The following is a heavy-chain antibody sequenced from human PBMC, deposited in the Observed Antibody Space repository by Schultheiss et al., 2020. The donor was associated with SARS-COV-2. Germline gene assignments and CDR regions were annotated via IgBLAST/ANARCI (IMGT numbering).Heavy chain of an antibody. Sequence: GGSLRLSCEASGFTFSDYYMSWIRQAPGKGLEWISYISASGSNIHYADSVRGRFTISRDNAKNTLYLQLDSLRVEDTAVYHCARPEEYWRGWIDPWGQGTLVTVSS. CDR1: GFTFSDYY. V-gene: IGHV3-11*04. CDR3: ARPEEYWRGWIDP. J-gene: IGHJ5*02. D-gene: IGHD6-6*01. CDR2: ISASGSNI.